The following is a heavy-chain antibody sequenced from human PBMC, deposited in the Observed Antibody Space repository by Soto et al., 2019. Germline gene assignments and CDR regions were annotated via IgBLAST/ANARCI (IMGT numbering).Heavy chain of an antibody. Sequence: QVQLVESGGGVVQPGRSLRLSCAASGFTFSSYGMHWVRQAPGKGLEWVAVISYDGSNKYYADSVKGRFTISRDNSKNTLYLQMNSLRAEDTAVYYCAKDQLRGVRGVITYYCGMDVWGQGTMVTVSS. CDR2: ISYDGSNK. CDR1: GFTFSSYG. V-gene: IGHV3-30*18. D-gene: IGHD3-10*01. J-gene: IGHJ6*02. CDR3: AKDQLRGVRGVITYYCGMDV.